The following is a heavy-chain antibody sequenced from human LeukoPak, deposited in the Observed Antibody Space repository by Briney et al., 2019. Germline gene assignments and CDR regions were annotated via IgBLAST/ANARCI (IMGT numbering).Heavy chain of an antibody. D-gene: IGHD4-17*01. CDR2: INPNSGGT. Sequence: GASVKVSCKASGYTFTGYYVHWVRQAPGQGLEWMGWINPNSGGTNYAQKFQGRVTMTRDTSISTAYMELSRLRSDDTAVYYCARAMTTVTLGDYWGQGTLVTVSS. CDR3: ARAMTTVTLGDY. J-gene: IGHJ4*02. CDR1: GYTFTGYY. V-gene: IGHV1-2*02.